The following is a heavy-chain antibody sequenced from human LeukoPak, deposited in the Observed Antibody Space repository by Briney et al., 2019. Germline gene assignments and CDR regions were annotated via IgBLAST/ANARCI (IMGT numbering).Heavy chain of an antibody. CDR3: ARPRQWLALDNWFDP. D-gene: IGHD6-19*01. CDR1: GGSISSSSYY. V-gene: IGHV4-39*01. CDR2: IYYSGST. J-gene: IGHJ5*02. Sequence: PSETLSLTCTVSGGSISSSSYYWGWIRQPPGKGLEWIGSIYYSGSTYYNPSLKSRVTISVDTSKNQFSLKLSSVTAADTAVYYCARPRQWLALDNWFDPWGQGTLVTVSS.